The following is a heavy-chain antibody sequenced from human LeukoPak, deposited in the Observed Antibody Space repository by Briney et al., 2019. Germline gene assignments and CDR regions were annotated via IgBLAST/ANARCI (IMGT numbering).Heavy chain of an antibody. V-gene: IGHV3-21*01. J-gene: IGHJ3*02. D-gene: IGHD1-1*01. Sequence: PGRSLRLSCAASGFTFSSYSMNWVRQAPGKGLEWVSSISSSSSYIYYADSVKGRFTISRDNAKNSLYLQMNSLRAEDTAVYYCARERNEAFDIWGQGTMVTVSS. CDR2: ISSSSSYI. CDR1: GFTFSSYS. CDR3: ARERNEAFDI.